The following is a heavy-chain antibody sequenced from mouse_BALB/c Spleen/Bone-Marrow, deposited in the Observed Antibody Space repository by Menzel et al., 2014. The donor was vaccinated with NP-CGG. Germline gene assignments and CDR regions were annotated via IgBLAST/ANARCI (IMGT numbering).Heavy chain of an antibody. Sequence: VNVVESGPGLVAPSQSLSITCTVSGFSLTGYGVSWVRQPPGKGLEWLGMIWGDGSTDYNSALKSRLSISKDNSKSQVFLKMNSLQTDDTARYYCARDQAYWGQGTLVTVSA. CDR1: GFSLTGYG. J-gene: IGHJ3*01. CDR2: IWGDGST. V-gene: IGHV2-6-7*01. CDR3: ARDQAY.